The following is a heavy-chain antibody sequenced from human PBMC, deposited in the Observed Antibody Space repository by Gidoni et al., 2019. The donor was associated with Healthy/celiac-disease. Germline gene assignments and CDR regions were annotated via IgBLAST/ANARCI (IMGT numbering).Heavy chain of an antibody. CDR1: GGSVSSSSYY. CDR3: ARHHRGVVIIPFDY. D-gene: IGHD3-3*01. V-gene: IGHV4-39*01. Sequence: QLQMQESGPGLVTPSETPPLTCTVSGGSVSSSSYYCGWIRQPPGKGLEWIGSIYYGGSTYYNPSLKSRVTISVDTSKNQFSLKLSSVTAADPAVYYCARHHRGVVIIPFDYWGQGTLVTVSS. J-gene: IGHJ4*02. CDR2: IYYGGST.